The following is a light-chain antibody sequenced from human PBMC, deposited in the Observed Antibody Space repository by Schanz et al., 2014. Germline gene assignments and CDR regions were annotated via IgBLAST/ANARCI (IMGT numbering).Light chain of an antibody. CDR1: SSDVGGYNY. J-gene: IGLJ1*01. Sequence: QSALTQPASVSGSPGQSITMSCTGTSSDVGGYNYVSWYQQHPGKAPKLMIYDVSNRPSGVSNRFSGSKSGNTASLTISGLQAEDEADYYCSSYRRTATVAVFGTGTKLTVL. CDR3: SSYRRTATVAV. V-gene: IGLV2-14*01. CDR2: DVS.